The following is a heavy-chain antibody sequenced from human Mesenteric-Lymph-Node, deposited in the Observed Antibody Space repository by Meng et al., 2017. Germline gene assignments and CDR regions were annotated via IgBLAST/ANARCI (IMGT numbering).Heavy chain of an antibody. CDR1: GYSFTSYW. D-gene: IGHD6-19*01. J-gene: IGHJ3*02. Sequence: GRSLRLSCKRSGYSFTSYWIGWVRQMPGKGLEWMGIIHPGDSDTRYSPSFQGQVTISADKSISTAYLQWSSLKASDTAMYYCAILFSSVPGIAVAGAFDIWGQGTMVTVSS. CDR3: AILFSSVPGIAVAGAFDI. V-gene: IGHV5-51*01. CDR2: IHPGDSDT.